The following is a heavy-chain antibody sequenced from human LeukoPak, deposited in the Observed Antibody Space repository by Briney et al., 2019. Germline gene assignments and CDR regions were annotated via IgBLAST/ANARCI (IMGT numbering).Heavy chain of an antibody. V-gene: IGHV3-21*04. J-gene: IGHJ4*02. Sequence: GGSLRLSCAASGFTFSSYSMNWVRQAPGKGLEWVSSISSSSSYIYYADSVKGRFTISRDNAKNSLYLQMNSLRAEDTAVYYCAKYGLSTRGYYFDYWGRGTLVTVSS. CDR1: GFTFSSYS. CDR3: AKYGLSTRGYYFDY. CDR2: ISSSSSYI. D-gene: IGHD4-11*01.